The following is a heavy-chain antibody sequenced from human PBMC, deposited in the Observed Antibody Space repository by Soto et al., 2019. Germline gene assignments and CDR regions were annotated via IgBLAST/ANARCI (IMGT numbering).Heavy chain of an antibody. Sequence: GGSLRLSCEASASTFINYAMHWVRQPPGKGLEWVAVISYDGRNKYYPDSVKGRFSISRDNSNKAVYLQMSRLTSEDTALYFCVGSGSYAGPFDYWGQGALVTVSS. D-gene: IGHD1-26*01. CDR2: ISYDGRNK. CDR3: VGSGSYAGPFDY. J-gene: IGHJ4*02. V-gene: IGHV3-30*04. CDR1: ASTFINYA.